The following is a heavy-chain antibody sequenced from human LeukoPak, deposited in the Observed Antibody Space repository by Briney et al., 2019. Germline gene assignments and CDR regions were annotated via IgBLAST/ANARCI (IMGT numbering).Heavy chain of an antibody. V-gene: IGHV3-33*06. Sequence: GGSLRLSCAASGFTFSSYGMHWVRQAPGKGLEWVAVIWYDGSNKYYAYSVKGRFTISRDNSKNTLYLQMNSLRAEDTAVYYCAKGVYPKGDWGQGTLLTVSS. CDR1: GFTFSSYG. CDR2: IWYDGSNK. J-gene: IGHJ4*02. CDR3: AKGVYPKGD. D-gene: IGHD6-13*01.